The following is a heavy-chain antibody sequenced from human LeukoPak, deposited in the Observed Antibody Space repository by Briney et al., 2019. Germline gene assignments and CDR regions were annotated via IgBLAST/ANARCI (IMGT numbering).Heavy chain of an antibody. J-gene: IGHJ4*02. CDR2: IIPIFGTA. D-gene: IGHD2-2*02. CDR3: ARSAHCSSTSCYIDY. Sequence: ASVKVSCEASGGTFSSYAISWVRQAPGQGLEWMGGIIPIFGTANYAQKFQGRVTITADESTSTAYMGLSSLRSEDTAVYYCARSAHCSSTSCYIDYWGQGTLVTVSS. CDR1: GGTFSSYA. V-gene: IGHV1-69*13.